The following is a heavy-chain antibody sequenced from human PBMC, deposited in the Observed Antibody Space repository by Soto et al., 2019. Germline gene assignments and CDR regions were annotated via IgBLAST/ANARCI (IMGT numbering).Heavy chain of an antibody. CDR2: INPNSGGT. J-gene: IGHJ5*02. D-gene: IGHD6-13*01. V-gene: IGHV1-2*02. CDR3: ARAVGIAAAGNSYWFDP. Sequence: WASVKVSCKASGYTFTGYYMHWVRQAPGQGLEWMGWINPNSGGTNYAQKFQGRVTMTRDTSISTAYMELSRLRSDDTAVYYCARAVGIAAAGNSYWFDPWGQGTLVTVSS. CDR1: GYTFTGYY.